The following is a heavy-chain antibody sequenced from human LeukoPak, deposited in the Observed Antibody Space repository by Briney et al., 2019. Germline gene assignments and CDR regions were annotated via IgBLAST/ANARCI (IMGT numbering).Heavy chain of an antibody. J-gene: IGHJ4*02. CDR3: ARVNEVCSSTSCYRAFDH. CDR2: ISSSSSYI. CDR1: GFTFSSYS. D-gene: IGHD2-2*01. Sequence: GGSLRLSCAASGFTFSSYSMNWVRQAPGKGLEWVSSISSSSSYIYYADSVKGRFTISRDNAKNSLYLQMNSLRAEDTAVYYCARVNEVCSSTSCYRAFDHWGQGTLVTVSS. V-gene: IGHV3-21*01.